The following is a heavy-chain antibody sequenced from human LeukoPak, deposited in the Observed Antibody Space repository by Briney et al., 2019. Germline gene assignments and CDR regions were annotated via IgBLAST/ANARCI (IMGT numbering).Heavy chain of an antibody. J-gene: IGHJ4*02. CDR1: GFTLSNSS. V-gene: IGHV3-69-1*01. CDR2: ISRHRSI. Sequence: GGSLRLSCVVSGFTLSNSSMSWVRQAPGKGLEWVSSISRHRSIYAESVRGRFTISRDTAKNSLYLQMNSLRAEDSALYYCARDKSGWARDYWGQGTLVTVSA. D-gene: IGHD6-19*01. CDR3: ARDKSGWARDY.